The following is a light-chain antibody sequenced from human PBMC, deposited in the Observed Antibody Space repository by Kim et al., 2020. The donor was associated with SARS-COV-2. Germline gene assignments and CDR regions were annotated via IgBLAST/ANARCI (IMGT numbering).Light chain of an antibody. Sequence: ELTQPPLASGTPGQRVTISCSGSSSNIGSNNVVWYQQLPGAAPNLLIYSNNQRPSGVPDRFSGSRSGTSASLAISGLQSGDEADYYCAVWDDSLKQGVFGGGTQLTVL. CDR2: SNN. CDR1: SSNIGSNN. J-gene: IGLJ3*02. CDR3: AVWDDSLKQGV. V-gene: IGLV1-44*01.